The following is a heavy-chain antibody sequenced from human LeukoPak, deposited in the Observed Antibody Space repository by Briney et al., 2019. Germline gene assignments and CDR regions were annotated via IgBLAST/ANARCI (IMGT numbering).Heavy chain of an antibody. CDR2: INHSGST. CDR3: ARGGRGNPYYYYGMDV. J-gene: IGHJ6*02. Sequence: SETLSLTCTVSGGSISSSSYYWGWIRQPPGKGLEWIGEINHSGSTNYNPSLKSRVTISVDTSKNQFSLKLSSVTAADTAVYYCARGGRGNPYYYYGMDVWGQGTTVTVSS. D-gene: IGHD4-23*01. V-gene: IGHV4-39*07. CDR1: GGSISSSSYY.